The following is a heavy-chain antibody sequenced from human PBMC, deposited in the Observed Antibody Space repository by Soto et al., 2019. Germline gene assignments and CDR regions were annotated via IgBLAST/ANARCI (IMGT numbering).Heavy chain of an antibody. CDR1: GYDVINYG. CDR3: ARVERTTMLRSDF. CDR2: ISAYNGHT. Sequence: QVQLVQSGAELKKPGTSVRVSCKASGYDVINYGFNWVRQAPGHGLEWMGWISAYNGHTNYARNLQGRVTMTTDTATSTAYMELGSLSYDYTAVYECARVERTTMLRSDFWVKGSLVTVSS. J-gene: IGHJ4*02. D-gene: IGHD5-18*01. V-gene: IGHV1-18*01.